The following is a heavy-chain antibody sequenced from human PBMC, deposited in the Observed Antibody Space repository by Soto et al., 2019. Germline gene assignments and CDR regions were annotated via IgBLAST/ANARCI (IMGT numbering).Heavy chain of an antibody. J-gene: IGHJ4*02. CDR3: ATTGPY. Sequence: SLRLSCAASGFTFSRYSMNWVRQAPGKGLEWVAVIWFDGSNKFYADSVKGRFTISRDNSKNTVSLQMNSLRDEDSAAYYCATTGPYWGQGTLVTVSS. CDR1: GFTFSRYS. CDR2: IWFDGSNK. V-gene: IGHV3-33*08.